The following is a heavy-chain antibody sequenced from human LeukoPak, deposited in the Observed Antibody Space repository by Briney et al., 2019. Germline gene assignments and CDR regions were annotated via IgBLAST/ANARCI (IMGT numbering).Heavy chain of an antibody. J-gene: IGHJ4*02. V-gene: IGHV3-13*01. Sequence: GGSLRLSCAASGFTFSSYAMHWVRQPIGKGLEWVSALGIAGDTFYPGSVKGRFTISRENAKNSLYLQMNSLRAEDTAMYYCARQKQSHGNFDCWGQGTLVTVSS. CDR2: LGIAGDT. D-gene: IGHD1-26*01. CDR1: GFTFSSYA. CDR3: ARQKQSHGNFDC.